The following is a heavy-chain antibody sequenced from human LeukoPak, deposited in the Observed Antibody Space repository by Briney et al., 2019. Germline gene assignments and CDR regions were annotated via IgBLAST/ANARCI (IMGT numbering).Heavy chain of an antibody. CDR1: GFTFSSNA. D-gene: IGHD5-12*01. CDR2: ITSSGDDI. CDR3: ASDIVATSGDF. V-gene: IGHV3-11*01. Sequence: GGSLRLSCAASGFTFSSNAMSWIRQAPGKGLEWVAYITSSGDDIYYADSVKGRFTISRDNAKNALFLRMSSLRVEDTATYYCASDIVATSGDFWGQGTLVSGSS. J-gene: IGHJ4*02.